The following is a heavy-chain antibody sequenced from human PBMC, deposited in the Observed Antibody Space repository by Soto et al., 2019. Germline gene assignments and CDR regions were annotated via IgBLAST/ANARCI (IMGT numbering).Heavy chain of an antibody. D-gene: IGHD2-21*01. CDR3: ARGSDLLLWATKDY. Sequence: GASVKVSCKAAGYTFTGYGISWVRQAPGQGVEWMGWISAYNGNTNYAQKLQGRVTMTTDTSTSTAYMELRSLRSDDTAVYYCARGSDLLLWATKDYWGQGTLVTSPQ. CDR1: GYTFTGYG. J-gene: IGHJ4*02. V-gene: IGHV1-18*01. CDR2: ISAYNGNT.